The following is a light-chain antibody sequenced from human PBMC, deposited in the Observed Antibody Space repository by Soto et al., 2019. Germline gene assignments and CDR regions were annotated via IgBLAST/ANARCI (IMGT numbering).Light chain of an antibody. CDR2: DAS. Sequence: EIVVTQSPATLSVSPGERDTLSCRASQSVRSSLAWYHQKPGQAPRLLIYDASTRATGIPARFSGSGSATEFTLTISSLQSEDFAVYYCQQYNNWPPITFGQGTRLEIK. CDR1: QSVRSS. J-gene: IGKJ5*01. V-gene: IGKV3-15*01. CDR3: QQYNNWPPIT.